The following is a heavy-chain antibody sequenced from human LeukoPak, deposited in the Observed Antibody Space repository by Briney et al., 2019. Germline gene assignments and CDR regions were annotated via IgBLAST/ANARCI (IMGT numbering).Heavy chain of an antibody. D-gene: IGHD3-10*01. CDR1: GGTFSSYA. Sequence: GASVKVSCKASGGTFSSYAISWVRQAPGQGLEWMGGIIPIFGTANYAQKFQGRVTITADESTSTAYMELSSLRAEDTAVYYCANYGSAYYFDYWGQGTLVTVSS. V-gene: IGHV1-69*01. CDR3: ANYGSAYYFDY. J-gene: IGHJ4*02. CDR2: IIPIFGTA.